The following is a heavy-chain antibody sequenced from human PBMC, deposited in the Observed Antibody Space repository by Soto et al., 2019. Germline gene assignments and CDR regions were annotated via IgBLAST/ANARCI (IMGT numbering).Heavy chain of an antibody. Sequence: GVSLRLSCAASGYPFNKYSINWLRRAPGRGLEWVASISTTSRYIYYGDAVRGRFTVSRDNGKSSVFLQMNSLRAEDTAIYYCARDLTVGPTTDYFDHWGQGSLVTVSS. J-gene: IGHJ4*02. CDR1: GYPFNKYS. D-gene: IGHD2-21*02. CDR2: ISTTSRYI. CDR3: ARDLTVGPTTDYFDH. V-gene: IGHV3-21*01.